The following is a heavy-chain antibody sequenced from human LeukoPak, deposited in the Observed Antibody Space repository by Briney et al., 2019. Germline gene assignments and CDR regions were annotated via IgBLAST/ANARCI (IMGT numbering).Heavy chain of an antibody. D-gene: IGHD6-19*01. CDR1: GGSISSGGYS. Sequence: SQTLSLTCAVSGGSISSGGYSWSWIRQAPGKGLEWIGYIYHSGSTYYNPSLKSRVTISVDRSKNQFSLKLSPVTAADTAVYYCARGPRGIAVAGAELWGQGTLVTVSS. V-gene: IGHV4-30-2*01. CDR2: IYHSGST. CDR3: ARGPRGIAVAGAEL. J-gene: IGHJ4*02.